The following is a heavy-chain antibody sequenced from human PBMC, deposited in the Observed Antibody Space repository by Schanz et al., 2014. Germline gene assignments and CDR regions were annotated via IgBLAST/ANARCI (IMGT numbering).Heavy chain of an antibody. V-gene: IGHV1-18*01. J-gene: IGHJ4*02. CDR3: ARYPTPYPNTTDVRSVHG. D-gene: IGHD1-1*01. CDR2: ISPYNGNT. CDR1: GYTFTSYG. Sequence: KVSCKASGYTFTSYGISWVRQAPGQGLEWMGWISPYNGNTNYAQKIQGRVTMTADTSMRTADMDLRSLRSDDRAVQYCARYPTPYPNTTDVRSVHGRAQG.